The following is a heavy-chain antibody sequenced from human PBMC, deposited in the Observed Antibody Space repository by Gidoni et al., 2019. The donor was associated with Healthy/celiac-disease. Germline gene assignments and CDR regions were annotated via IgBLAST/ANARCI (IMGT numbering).Heavy chain of an antibody. CDR2: IYHSGST. CDR3: ASYSSSWPFDY. V-gene: IGHV4-38-2*01. J-gene: IGHJ4*02. Sequence: GWIRQPPGKGLEWIGSIYHSGSTYYNPSLKSRVTISVDTSKNQFSLKLSSVTAADTAVYYCASYSSSWPFDYWGQGTLVTVSS. D-gene: IGHD6-13*01.